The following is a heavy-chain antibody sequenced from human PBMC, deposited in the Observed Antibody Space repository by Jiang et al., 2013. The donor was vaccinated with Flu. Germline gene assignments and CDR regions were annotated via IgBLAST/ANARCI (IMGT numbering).Heavy chain of an antibody. D-gene: IGHD6-19*01. CDR3: ARYAVAASFDY. Sequence: NPSLKSRVTISVDTSKNQLSLKVSSVTAADTAAYYCARYAVAASFDYWGQGTLVTVSS. V-gene: IGHV4-39*01. J-gene: IGHJ4*02.